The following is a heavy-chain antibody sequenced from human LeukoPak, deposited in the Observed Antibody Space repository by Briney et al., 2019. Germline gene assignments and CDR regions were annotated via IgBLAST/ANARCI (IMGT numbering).Heavy chain of an antibody. D-gene: IGHD4-11*01. V-gene: IGHV3-11*01. CDR2: ISSTGSTI. CDR1: GFIFSDYY. J-gene: IGHJ6*02. Sequence: GGSLRLSCDAFGFIFSDYYMSWIRQAPGKGLEWVSYISSTGSTIKYADSVKGRFTVSRDNAQNSLFLQMNSLRAEDTAVYYCARDVGLDYSDYAAPQYYYYGMDVWGQGTTVTVSS. CDR3: ARDVGLDYSDYAAPQYYYYGMDV.